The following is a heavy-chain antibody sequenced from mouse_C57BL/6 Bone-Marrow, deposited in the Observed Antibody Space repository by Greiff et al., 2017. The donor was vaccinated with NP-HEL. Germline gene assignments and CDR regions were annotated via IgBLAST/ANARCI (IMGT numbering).Heavy chain of an antibody. CDR2: ISYSGST. J-gene: IGHJ2*01. Sequence: EVQRVESGPGMVKPSQSLSLTCTVTGYSITSGYDWHWIRHFPGNNLEWMGYISYSGSTNYNPSLKSRISITHDTSKNHFFLKLNSVTTEDTATYYCARGGYYLDYWGQGTTLTVSS. V-gene: IGHV3-1*01. CDR1: GYSITSGYD. CDR3: ARGGYYLDY.